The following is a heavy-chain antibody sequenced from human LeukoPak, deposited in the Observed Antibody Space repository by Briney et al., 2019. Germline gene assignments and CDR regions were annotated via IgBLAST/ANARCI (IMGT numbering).Heavy chain of an antibody. CDR1: GFTFSSYA. CDR3: ARGRQDAGAARRLYYYYYYYMDV. CDR2: ISSNGGST. Sequence: GGSLRLSCAASGFTFSSYAMHWVRQAPGKGLEYVSAISSNGGSTYYANSVKGRFTISRDNSKNTLYLQMGSLRAEDMAVYYCARGRQDAGAARRLYYYYYYYMDVWGKGTTVTVSS. D-gene: IGHD4/OR15-4a*01. J-gene: IGHJ6*03. V-gene: IGHV3-64*01.